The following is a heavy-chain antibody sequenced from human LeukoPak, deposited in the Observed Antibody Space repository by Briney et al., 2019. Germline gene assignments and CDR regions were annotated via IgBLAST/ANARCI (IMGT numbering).Heavy chain of an antibody. V-gene: IGHV1-2*02. CDR3: ARHWSVVVPAASKYYYGMDV. Sequence: ASVKVSCKASGYTFTGYYMHWVRQAPGQGLEWMGWINPNSGGTNYAQKFQGRVTMTRDTSISTAYMELSRLRSDDTAVYYCARHWSVVVPAASKYYYGMDVWGQGTTVTVSS. CDR2: INPNSGGT. J-gene: IGHJ6*02. D-gene: IGHD2-2*01. CDR1: GYTFTGYY.